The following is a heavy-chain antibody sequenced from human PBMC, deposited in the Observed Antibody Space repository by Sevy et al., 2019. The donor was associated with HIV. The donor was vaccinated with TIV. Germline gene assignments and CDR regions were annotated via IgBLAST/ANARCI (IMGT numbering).Heavy chain of an antibody. CDR2: INPVDGTP. CDR3: ASRKVGSGFSH. CDR1: GGTLRSHA. Sequence: ASVKVSCKTSGGTLRSHAVSWLRQAPGQGLEWMGRINPVDGTPEYAQRFQGRLTITVDESTATSYMELHSLRSDDTAVYFCASRKVGSGFSHWVQGTLVTVSS. J-gene: IGHJ4*02. D-gene: IGHD3-3*01. V-gene: IGHV1-69*11.